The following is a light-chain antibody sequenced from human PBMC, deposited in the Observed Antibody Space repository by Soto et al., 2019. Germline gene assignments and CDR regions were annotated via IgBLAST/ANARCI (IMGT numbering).Light chain of an antibody. CDR1: SSDVGGYNY. CDR2: EVS. J-gene: IGLJ2*01. V-gene: IGLV2-14*01. CDR3: SSYASSSTLVL. Sequence: QSALTQPASVSGSTGQSITISCTGTSSDVGGYNYVSWYQQHPGKAPKLIIYEVSHRPSGVSDRFSGSKSGNTASLTISGLLAEDEADYYCSSYASSSTLVLFGGGTKLTV.